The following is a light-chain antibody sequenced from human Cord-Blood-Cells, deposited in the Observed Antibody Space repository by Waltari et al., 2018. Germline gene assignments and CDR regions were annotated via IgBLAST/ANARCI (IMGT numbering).Light chain of an antibody. Sequence: QSALTQPASVSGSPGQSITISCTGTSSDVGSYNLVSRYQQHPDKAPKLMIYEGSKRPSGVSNRFSGSKSGNTASLTISGLQAEDEADYYCCSYAGSSTSWVFGGGTKLTVL. V-gene: IGLV2-23*01. CDR3: CSYAGSSTSWV. CDR1: SSDVGSYNL. CDR2: EGS. J-gene: IGLJ3*02.